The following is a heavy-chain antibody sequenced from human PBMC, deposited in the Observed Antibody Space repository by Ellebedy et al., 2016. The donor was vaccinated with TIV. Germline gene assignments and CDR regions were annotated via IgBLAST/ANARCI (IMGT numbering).Heavy chain of an antibody. CDR3: ARYWNYYYSTGTEESYWYFDL. CDR2: MSYSGGT. CDR1: GGSMGPYS. D-gene: IGHD3-22*01. J-gene: IGHJ2*01. Sequence: SETLSLTXAVSGGSMGPYSWSWIRQPLGKGLEWIGFMSYSGGTKYNASLQSRVSMSVDTSKKESSLRLTSVTAADTAVYYCARYWNYYYSTGTEESYWYFDLWGRGTLVTVSS. V-gene: IGHV4-59*01.